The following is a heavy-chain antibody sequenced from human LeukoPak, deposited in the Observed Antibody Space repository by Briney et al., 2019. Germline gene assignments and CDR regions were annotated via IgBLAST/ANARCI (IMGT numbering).Heavy chain of an antibody. Sequence: GGSLRLSCAASGFAVSTNYMSWVRQAPGKGLEWVSIMYSDGSTKCADSVKGRFTISRDNSKNALYLQMNSLSAEDTAIYYCAGYYGGKFDYWGQGTLVTVSS. J-gene: IGHJ4*02. CDR1: GFAVSTNY. D-gene: IGHD4-23*01. V-gene: IGHV3-66*02. CDR2: MYSDGST. CDR3: AGYYGGKFDY.